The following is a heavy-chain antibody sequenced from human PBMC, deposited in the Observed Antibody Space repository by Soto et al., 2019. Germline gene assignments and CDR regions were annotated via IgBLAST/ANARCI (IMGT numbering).Heavy chain of an antibody. Sequence: SETLSLTFTVSGCSISSYYWSWIRQPPGKGLEWIGYIYYSGSTNYNPSLKSRVTISVDTSKNQFSLKLSSVTAADTAVYYCARERARPYYMDVWGKGTTVTVSS. J-gene: IGHJ6*03. CDR2: IYYSGST. CDR3: ARERARPYYMDV. CDR1: GCSISSYY. V-gene: IGHV4-59*01.